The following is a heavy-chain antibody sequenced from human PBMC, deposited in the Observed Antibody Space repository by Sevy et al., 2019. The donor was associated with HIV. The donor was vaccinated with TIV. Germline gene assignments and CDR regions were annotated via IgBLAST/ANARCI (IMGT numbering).Heavy chain of an antibody. D-gene: IGHD2-15*01. CDR3: ARTHCGVGTCWAFDM. J-gene: IGHJ3*02. V-gene: IGHV3-7*01. CDR1: PFSFGTYW. Sequence: GGSLRLSCTASPFSFGTYWMSWFRQAPGKGLEWVGNINQAGSEMFYVGSVKGRFTISRDNVKDSLYLQMNSLRADDTAVYYCARTHCGVGTCWAFDMWGQGTEVTVSS. CDR2: INQAGSEM.